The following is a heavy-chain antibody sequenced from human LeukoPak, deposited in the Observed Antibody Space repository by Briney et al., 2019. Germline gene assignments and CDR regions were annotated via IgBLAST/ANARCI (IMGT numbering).Heavy chain of an antibody. J-gene: IGHJ4*02. D-gene: IGHD3-3*01. Sequence: PGGSLRLSCVASGFTLGSYAMSWVRQAPGKGLEWVSATSSSDSGTYYADSVKGRFTISRDNSKNTLYLQMNSLRAEDTAVYYCARVRITIFGYLDYWGQGTLVTVSS. CDR3: ARVRITIFGYLDY. CDR2: TSSSDSGT. CDR1: GFTLGSYA. V-gene: IGHV3-23*01.